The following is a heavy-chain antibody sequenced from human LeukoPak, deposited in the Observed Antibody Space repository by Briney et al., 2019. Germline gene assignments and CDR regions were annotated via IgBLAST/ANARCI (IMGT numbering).Heavy chain of an antibody. Sequence: SETLSLTCTVSGGYISSYYWSWIRQPPGKGLEWIGYTYYSGSTNYNPSLKSRVTISVDTSKNQFSLKLSSVTAADTAVYYCARGDYGVLPFDYWGQGTLVTVSS. D-gene: IGHD4-17*01. J-gene: IGHJ4*02. V-gene: IGHV4-59*01. CDR2: TYYSGST. CDR3: ARGDYGVLPFDY. CDR1: GGYISSYY.